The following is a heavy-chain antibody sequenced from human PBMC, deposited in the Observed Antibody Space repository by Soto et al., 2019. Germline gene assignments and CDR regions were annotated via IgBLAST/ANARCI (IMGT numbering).Heavy chain of an antibody. CDR2: INHSGST. D-gene: IGHD3-22*01. J-gene: IGHJ4*02. CDR3: ARTPLYYYDSSGYSPFDY. CDR1: GGSFSGYY. Sequence: SGTLYLTSAVYGGSFSGYYWSWIRQPPGKGLEWIGEINHSGSTNYNPSLKSRVTISVDTSKNQFALKLSSVTAADTAVYYCARTPLYYYDSSGYSPFDYWGQGTLVTVSS. V-gene: IGHV4-34*01.